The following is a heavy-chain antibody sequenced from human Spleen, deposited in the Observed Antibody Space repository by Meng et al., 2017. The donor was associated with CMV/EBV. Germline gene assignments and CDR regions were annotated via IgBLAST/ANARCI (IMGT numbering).Heavy chain of an antibody. D-gene: IGHD2-2*01. CDR3: ARDWDCSSTSCFHRGMDV. V-gene: IGHV1-46*01. Sequence: ASVKVSCKASGYTFTNYYMHWERQAPGQGLEWMGIINPSGGSTSYAQKFQGRVTMTRDTSTSTVYMELSSLRSEDTAVYYCARDWDCSSTSCFHRGMDVWGQGTTVTVSS. CDR1: GYTFTNYY. CDR2: INPSGGST. J-gene: IGHJ6*02.